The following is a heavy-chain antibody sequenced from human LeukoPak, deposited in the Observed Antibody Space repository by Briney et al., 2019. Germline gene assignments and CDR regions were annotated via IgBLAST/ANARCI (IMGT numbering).Heavy chain of an antibody. J-gene: IGHJ5*01. D-gene: IGHD4-11*01. CDR2: INPNTGYP. V-gene: IGHV1-2*06. Sequence: GASVKVSCTASGYTFSGYFIHWVRQAPGQGLEWMGRINPNTGYPNHAQNFQGRVTMTRDTSISTAYLELSRLTTDDTAVYFCARGQPYGNYNYFDSWGQGTLVTVSS. CDR3: ARGQPYGNYNYFDS. CDR1: GYTFSGYF.